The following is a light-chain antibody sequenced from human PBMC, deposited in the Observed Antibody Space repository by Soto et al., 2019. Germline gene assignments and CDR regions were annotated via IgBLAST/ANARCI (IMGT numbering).Light chain of an antibody. CDR2: AAS. Sequence: VVLTQSPGTVSLSPGDRATLSCRASQSVSNNLIAWYQHKPGQAPRLLIYAASSRATGIPDRFSGSGSGTDFTLTISRLAPEDFAVYYCQLYGSKITWAFCQGTKVEFK. CDR1: QSVSNNL. CDR3: QLYGSKITWA. V-gene: IGKV3-20*01. J-gene: IGKJ1*01.